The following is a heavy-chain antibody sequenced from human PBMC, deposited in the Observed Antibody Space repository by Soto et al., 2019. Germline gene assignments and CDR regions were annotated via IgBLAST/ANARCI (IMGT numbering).Heavy chain of an antibody. CDR3: ERGRRETRSPFDY. J-gene: IGHJ4*02. Sequence: SETLSLTCTVSCGSISSYYWSWIRQPPGKGLEWIGYIYYSGSTNYNPSLKSRVTISVDTSKNQFSLKMSSVTAADTAVYYCERGRRETRSPFDYWRQGNMVAVS. V-gene: IGHV4-59*01. D-gene: IGHD1-26*01. CDR2: IYYSGST. CDR1: CGSISSYY.